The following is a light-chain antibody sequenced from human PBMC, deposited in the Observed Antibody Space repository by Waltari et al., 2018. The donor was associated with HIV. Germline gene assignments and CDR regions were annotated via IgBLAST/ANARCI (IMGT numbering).Light chain of an antibody. V-gene: IGLV7-46*01. CDR1: TGAVTSDHY. CDR3: LLSYNGARNWV. Sequence: QAVVTPEPSLTVSPGGTVTLTCGSSTGAVTSDHYPYWFQQKPGQAPRPLLYDTSGQHSGAPVRFSGSLLGGKAARTLSGAQPEDEAEYYCLLSYNGARNWVFGGGTKLTVL. J-gene: IGLJ3*02. CDR2: DTS.